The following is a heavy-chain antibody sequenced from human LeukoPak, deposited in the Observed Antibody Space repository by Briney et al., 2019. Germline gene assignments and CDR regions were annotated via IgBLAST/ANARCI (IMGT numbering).Heavy chain of an antibody. Sequence: SETLSLTCTVSGGSISSYYWSWIRQPPGKGLEWIGYIYYSGSTNYNPSLMSRVTISVDTSKNQFSLKLSSVTAADTAVYYCARHDYGDYVDWFDPWGQGTLVTVSS. CDR1: GGSISSYY. CDR2: IYYSGST. CDR3: ARHDYGDYVDWFDP. V-gene: IGHV4-59*01. D-gene: IGHD4-17*01. J-gene: IGHJ5*02.